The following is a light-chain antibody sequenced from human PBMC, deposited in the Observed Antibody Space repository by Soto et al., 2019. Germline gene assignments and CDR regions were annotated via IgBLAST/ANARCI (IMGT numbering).Light chain of an antibody. CDR1: QSVSRN. V-gene: IGKV3-15*01. CDR3: QQYNSYFWT. Sequence: EIVMTQSPATLSVSPGERATLSCRASQSVSRNLAWYQQKPGQPPRLLIYDASTRATGVPARFGGSGSVTDFTLTISSLEPEDFATYYCQQYNSYFWTFGQGTKVDIK. CDR2: DAS. J-gene: IGKJ1*01.